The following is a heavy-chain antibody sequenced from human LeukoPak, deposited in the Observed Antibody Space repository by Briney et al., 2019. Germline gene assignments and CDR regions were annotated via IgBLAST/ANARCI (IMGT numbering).Heavy chain of an antibody. CDR2: ISSSGSTI. CDR3: ARDISHSSSWNWFDP. CDR1: GYSISSGYY. Sequence: NPSETLSLTCTVSGYSISSGYYWGWVRQAPGKGLEWVSYISSSGSTIYYADSVKGRFTISRDNAKNSLYLQMNSLRAEDTAVYYCARDISHSSSWNWFDPWGQGTLVTVSS. J-gene: IGHJ5*02. D-gene: IGHD6-13*01. V-gene: IGHV3-11*04.